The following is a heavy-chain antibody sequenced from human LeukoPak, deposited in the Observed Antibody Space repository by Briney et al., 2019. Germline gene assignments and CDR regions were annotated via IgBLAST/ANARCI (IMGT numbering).Heavy chain of an antibody. J-gene: IGHJ4*02. Sequence: GGCLRLSCAPSGFILSSFDMHWVRQAPGKGLEWVASIRYDGSDKYYADSVKGRFTVSRDNSQNTLYLQMSSLRTEDTAVYYCAKDRGDYFDTTSQSFDSWGQGTLVTVSS. V-gene: IGHV3-30*02. D-gene: IGHD2/OR15-2a*01. CDR3: AKDRGDYFDTTSQSFDS. CDR1: GFILSSFD. CDR2: IRYDGSDK.